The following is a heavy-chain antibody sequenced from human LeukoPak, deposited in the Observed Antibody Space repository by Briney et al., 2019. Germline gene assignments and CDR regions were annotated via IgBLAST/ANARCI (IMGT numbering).Heavy chain of an antibody. Sequence: GGSLRLSCAASGVTVSSNYMSWVRQAPGKGLEWVSVIYSGGSTYYADSVKGRFTVSRDNSKNTLYLQMNSLRAEDTVVYYCARGHDYGDYGDWGQGTLVTVSS. J-gene: IGHJ4*02. CDR3: ARGHDYGDYGD. V-gene: IGHV3-53*01. D-gene: IGHD4-17*01. CDR1: GVTVSSNY. CDR2: IYSGGST.